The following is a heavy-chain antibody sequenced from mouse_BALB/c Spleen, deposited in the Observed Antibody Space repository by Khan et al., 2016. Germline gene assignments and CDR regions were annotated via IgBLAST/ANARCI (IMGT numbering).Heavy chain of an antibody. V-gene: IGHV14-3*02. CDR1: GFNIKDTY. Sequence: VQLKESGAELVKPGASVKLSCTASGFNIKDTYMHWMIQRPEQGLEWIGRIDPANDNTKYDPTFQGKATITADTSSNTAYLQLNSLTSEDTAVYYCARSYYDSWFVYWGQGTLVTVSA. CDR3: ARSYYDSWFVY. CDR2: IDPANDNT. J-gene: IGHJ3*01. D-gene: IGHD2-4*01.